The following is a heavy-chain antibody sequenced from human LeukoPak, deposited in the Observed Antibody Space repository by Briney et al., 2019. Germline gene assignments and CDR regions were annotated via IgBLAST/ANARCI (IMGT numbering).Heavy chain of an antibody. CDR1: GGTFSSYA. D-gene: IGHD3-3*01. Sequence: ASVKVSCKASGGTFSSYAISWVRQAPGQGLEWMGGIIPIFGTANYAQKFQGRVTITTDESTSTAYMELSSLRSEDTAVYYCARAGGYDFWSGSSPFGWFDPWGQGTLVTVSS. V-gene: IGHV1-69*05. CDR2: IIPIFGTA. CDR3: ARAGGYDFWSGSSPFGWFDP. J-gene: IGHJ5*02.